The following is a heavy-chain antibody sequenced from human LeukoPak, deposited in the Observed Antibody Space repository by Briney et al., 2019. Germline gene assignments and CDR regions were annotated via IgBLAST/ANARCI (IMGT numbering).Heavy chain of an antibody. CDR1: GGSISSYY. V-gene: IGHV4-34*01. CDR2: INHSGST. J-gene: IGHJ4*02. CDR3: ARRYFDWLWGVRAEEYLDY. Sequence: SETLSLTCTVSGGSISSYYWSWIRQPPGKGLEWIGEINHSGSTNYNPSLKSRVTISVDTSKNQFSLKLSSVTAADTAVYYCARRYFDWLWGVRAEEYLDYWGQGTLVTVSS. D-gene: IGHD3-9*01.